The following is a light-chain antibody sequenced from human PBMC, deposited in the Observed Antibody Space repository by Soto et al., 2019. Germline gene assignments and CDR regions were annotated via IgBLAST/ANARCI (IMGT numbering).Light chain of an antibody. CDR2: GAS. Sequence: MVMTQSPATLSVYPRERATLSCRASQSVSSNLAWYQQKPGQAPRLLIYGASTRATGIPARFSGSGSGTEFTLTISSLQSEDFAVYYCQQYNNWPLTFGAGTKVDIK. CDR3: QQYNNWPLT. V-gene: IGKV3-15*01. J-gene: IGKJ4*01. CDR1: QSVSSN.